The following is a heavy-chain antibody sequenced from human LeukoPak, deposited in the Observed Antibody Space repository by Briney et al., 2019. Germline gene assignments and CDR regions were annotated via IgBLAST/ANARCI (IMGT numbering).Heavy chain of an antibody. CDR1: GFTFIEYA. D-gene: IGHD6-19*01. CDR3: AKEGQWLVRYYYYMDV. V-gene: IGHV3-30*02. J-gene: IGHJ6*03. CDR2: IRWDGKYT. Sequence: GGSLRLSCTGSGFTFIEYAINWVRQAPGKGLEWVAFIRWDGKYTYYADSVKGRFTISRDNSKNTLYLQMNSLRAEDTAVYYCAKEGQWLVRYYYYMDVWGKGTTVTISS.